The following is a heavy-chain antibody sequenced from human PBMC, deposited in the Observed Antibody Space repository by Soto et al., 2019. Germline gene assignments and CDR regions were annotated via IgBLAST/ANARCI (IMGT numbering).Heavy chain of an antibody. CDR1: GYTFTSYG. V-gene: IGHV1-18*01. Sequence: ASVKVSCKASGYTFTSYGISWVRQAPGQGLEWMGWISAYNGNTNYAQKLQGRVTMTTDTSTSTAYMELRSLRYDDTAVYYCARAQVTTTVNTGLYYYYYGMDVWGQGTTVTVSS. D-gene: IGHD4-4*01. CDR2: ISAYNGNT. CDR3: ARAQVTTTVNTGLYYYYYGMDV. J-gene: IGHJ6*02.